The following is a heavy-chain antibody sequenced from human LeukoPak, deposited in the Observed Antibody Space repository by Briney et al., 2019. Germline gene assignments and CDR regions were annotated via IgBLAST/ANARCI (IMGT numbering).Heavy chain of an antibody. D-gene: IGHD3-9*01. CDR1: GFTFSSYA. J-gene: IGHJ6*02. CDR2: ISYDGSNK. CDR3: AGGALHYDILTGNYYGMDV. Sequence: GGSLRLSCAASGFTFSSYAMHWVRKAPGKGLEWVAVISYDGSNKYYADSVKGRFTISRDNSKNTLYLQMNSLRAEDTAVYYCAGGALHYDILTGNYYGMDVWGQGTTVTVSS. V-gene: IGHV3-30-3*01.